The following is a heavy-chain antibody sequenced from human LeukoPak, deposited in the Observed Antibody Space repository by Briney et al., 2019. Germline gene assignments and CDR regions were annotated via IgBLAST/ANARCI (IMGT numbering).Heavy chain of an antibody. D-gene: IGHD2-2*01. CDR1: GGSFSGYY. CDR2: INHSGST. CDR3: ARVNCGSTSCPFDY. J-gene: IGHJ4*02. V-gene: IGHV4-34*01. Sequence: SEILSLTCAVYGGSFSGYYWSWIRQPPGKGLEWIGEINHSGSTNYNPSLKSRVTISVDTSKNQFSLKLSSVTAADTAVYYCARVNCGSTSCPFDYWGQGTLVTVSS.